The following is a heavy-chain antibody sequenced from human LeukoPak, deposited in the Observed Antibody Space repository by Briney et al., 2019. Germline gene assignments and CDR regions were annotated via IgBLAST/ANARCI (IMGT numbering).Heavy chain of an antibody. CDR2: ISVYNGDT. CDR1: GYTFTTYS. V-gene: IGHV1-18*01. D-gene: IGHD3-10*01. J-gene: IGHJ5*02. CDR3: ARDNSLVRGVRNNWFDP. Sequence: ASVKVSCKASGYTFTTYSINWVRQAPGQGLEWMGWISVYNGDTDYAQKFQGRLTVTADTSTSTAYMELRSLRSDDTAVYYCARDNSLVRGVRNNWFDPWGQGTLVTVSS.